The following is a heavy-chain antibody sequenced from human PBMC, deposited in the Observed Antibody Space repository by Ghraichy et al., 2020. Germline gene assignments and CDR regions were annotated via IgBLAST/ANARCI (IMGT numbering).Heavy chain of an antibody. D-gene: IGHD3-10*01. V-gene: IGHV3-7*03. CDR3: ARDTVPAYGSTSSWFDP. J-gene: IGHJ5*02. Sequence: GESLNISCAASGFTFSSYWMSWVRQAPGKGLEWVANIKQDGSEKYYVDSVKGRFTISRDNAKNSLYLQMNSLRAEDTAVYYCARDTVPAYGSTSSWFDPWGQGTLVTVSS. CDR1: GFTFSSYW. CDR2: IKQDGSEK.